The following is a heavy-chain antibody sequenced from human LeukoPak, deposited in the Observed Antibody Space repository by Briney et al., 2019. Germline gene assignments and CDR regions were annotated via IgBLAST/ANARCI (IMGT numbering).Heavy chain of an antibody. V-gene: IGHV4-59*01. CDR1: GGSISSYY. CDR3: ARDAFGNYGNYYMDV. J-gene: IGHJ6*03. CDR2: IYYSGST. Sequence: SETLSLTCTVSGGSISSYYWSWIRQPPGKGLEWIGYIYYSGSTNYNPSLKSRVTISVDTSKNQSSLKLSSVTAADTAVYYCARDAFGNYGNYYMDVWGKGTTVTISS. D-gene: IGHD4-11*01.